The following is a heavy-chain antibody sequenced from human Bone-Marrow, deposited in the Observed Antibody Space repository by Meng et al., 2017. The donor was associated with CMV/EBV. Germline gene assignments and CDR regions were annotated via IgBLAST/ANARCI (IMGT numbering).Heavy chain of an antibody. CDR3: ARQYGLRNYYGMDV. V-gene: IGHV3-48*03. CDR2: ISDSGRTI. D-gene: IGHD4-17*01. Sequence: GESLKISCAASGFTFNTYEMNWVRQAPGKGLEWISYISDSGRTIYYADSVKGRFTISRDNAKNSLYLQMNSLRAEDTAVYYCARQYGLRNYYGMDVWGQGTTVTVSS. J-gene: IGHJ6*02. CDR1: GFTFNTYE.